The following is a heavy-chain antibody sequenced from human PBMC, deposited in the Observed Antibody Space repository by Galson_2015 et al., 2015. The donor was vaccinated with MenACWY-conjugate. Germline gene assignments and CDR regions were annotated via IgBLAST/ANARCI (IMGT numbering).Heavy chain of an antibody. Sequence: NWVRQAPGKGLEWVGRIKRVTDGGTADYAAPVKGRFTISRDDSKKTLYLQMSSLKAEDTALYYCTRADHRYCSRTNCPFDHWGQGALVTVSS. D-gene: IGHD2-2*01. V-gene: IGHV3-15*07. CDR2: IKRVTDGGTA. CDR3: TRADHRYCSRTNCPFDH. J-gene: IGHJ4*02.